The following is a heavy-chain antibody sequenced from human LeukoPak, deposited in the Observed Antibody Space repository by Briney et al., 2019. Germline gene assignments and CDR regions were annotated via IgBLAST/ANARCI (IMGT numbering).Heavy chain of an antibody. J-gene: IGHJ4*02. CDR1: GYTFTSCG. Sequence: ASVKASCKASGYTFTSCGISWVRQAPGQGLEWMGWISTYNGNTNYAQKLQGRVTMTTDTSTSTAYMELRSLRSDDTAVYYCARSDSGWYAYWGQGTLVTVSS. V-gene: IGHV1-18*04. CDR2: ISTYNGNT. D-gene: IGHD6-19*01. CDR3: ARSDSGWYAY.